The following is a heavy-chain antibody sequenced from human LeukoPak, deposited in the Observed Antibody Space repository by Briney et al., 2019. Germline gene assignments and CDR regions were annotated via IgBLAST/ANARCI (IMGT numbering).Heavy chain of an antibody. D-gene: IGHD2-2*01. V-gene: IGHV3-21*01. J-gene: IGHJ4*02. Sequence: GGSLRLSCAASGFTFSSYSMNWVRQAPGKGLEWVSSISSSSSYIYYADSVKGRFTISRDNAKNSLYLQMNSLRAEDTAVYYCASLIVVVPAAIDYWGQGTLVTVSS. CDR1: GFTFSSYS. CDR2: ISSSSSYI. CDR3: ASLIVVVPAAIDY.